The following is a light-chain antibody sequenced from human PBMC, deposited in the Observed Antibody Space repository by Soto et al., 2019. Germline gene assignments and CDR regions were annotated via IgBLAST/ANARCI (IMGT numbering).Light chain of an antibody. CDR2: GAS. Sequence: ESVLTQSPGTLSLSPGERATLSCRASQSVRSRYLAWYQQKPGQAPRLLIYGASSRATGIPDRFSGSGSGKDFTLTISRLAPEDFAVYYWQQYGSSPYTFGRGTKLEIK. J-gene: IGKJ2*01. V-gene: IGKV3-20*01. CDR3: QQYGSSPYT. CDR1: QSVRSRY.